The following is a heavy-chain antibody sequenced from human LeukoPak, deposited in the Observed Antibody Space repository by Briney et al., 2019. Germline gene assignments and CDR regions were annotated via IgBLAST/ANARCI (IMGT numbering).Heavy chain of an antibody. J-gene: IGHJ4*02. Sequence: ASVKVSCKASGYTFTSYGISWVRQAPGQGLEWMGWISGSNVNTNYAQKLQGRVTMTTDTSTSTAYMELRSLRSDDTAVYYCARVTGYMTEDYFDYWGQGTLITVSS. V-gene: IGHV1-18*01. D-gene: IGHD6-13*01. CDR2: ISGSNVNT. CDR1: GYTFTSYG. CDR3: ARVTGYMTEDYFDY.